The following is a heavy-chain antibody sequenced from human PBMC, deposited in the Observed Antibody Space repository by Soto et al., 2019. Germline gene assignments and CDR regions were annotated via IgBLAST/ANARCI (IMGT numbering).Heavy chain of an antibody. J-gene: IGHJ5*02. Sequence: EVQLVESGGGLVQPGGSLRLSCAASGFTFSSYWMHWVRQAPGKGLVWVSRINSDGSSTSYADSVKGRFAISRDNAKNTLYLQMNSLRAEDTAVYYCARVALGYSSGWGDWFDPWGQGTLVTVSS. CDR2: INSDGSST. CDR1: GFTFSSYW. D-gene: IGHD6-19*01. V-gene: IGHV3-74*01. CDR3: ARVALGYSSGWGDWFDP.